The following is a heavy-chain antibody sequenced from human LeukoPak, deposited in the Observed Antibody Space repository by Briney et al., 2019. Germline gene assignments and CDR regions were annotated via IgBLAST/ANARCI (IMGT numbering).Heavy chain of an antibody. D-gene: IGHD1-7*01. Sequence: SETLSLTCTVSGGSISSGGYYWSWIRQHPGKGLEWIGYIYYSGSTYYNPSLKSRVTISVDTSKNQFSLKLSSVTAGDTAVYYCARDPQELGGFDPWGQGTLVTVSS. CDR2: IYYSGST. CDR1: GGSISSGGYY. V-gene: IGHV4-31*03. J-gene: IGHJ5*02. CDR3: ARDPQELGGFDP.